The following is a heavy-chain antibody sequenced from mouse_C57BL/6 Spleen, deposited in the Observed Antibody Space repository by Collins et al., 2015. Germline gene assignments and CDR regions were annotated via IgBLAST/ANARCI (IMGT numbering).Heavy chain of an antibody. CDR1: GFSLTSYG. CDR2: IWGDGST. CDR3: AKYDYWCFDV. Sequence: QVQLKESGPGLVAPSQSLSITCTVSGFSLTSYGVSWVRQPPGKGLEWLGVIWGDGSTNYHSALISRLSISKDNSKSQVFLKLSSLQTDDTATYYCAKYDYWCFDVWGAGTTVTVSS. D-gene: IGHD2-3*01. V-gene: IGHV2-3*01. J-gene: IGHJ1*01.